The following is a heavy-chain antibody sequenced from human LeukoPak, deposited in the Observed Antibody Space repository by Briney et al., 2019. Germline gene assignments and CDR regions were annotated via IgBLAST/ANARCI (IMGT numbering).Heavy chain of an antibody. D-gene: IGHD5-18*01. V-gene: IGHV3-7*01. J-gene: IGHJ4*02. CDR3: ARWAGVTDY. CDR2: IKQDGSEE. CDR1: GFTITNYW. Sequence: PGGSLRLPCAASGFTITNYWMSWVRQAPGKGPEWVANIKQDGSEEYYADSVKGRFTISRDNGKNSLNLQMNSLRAEDTAVYYCARWAGVTDYWGQGTLVTVSS.